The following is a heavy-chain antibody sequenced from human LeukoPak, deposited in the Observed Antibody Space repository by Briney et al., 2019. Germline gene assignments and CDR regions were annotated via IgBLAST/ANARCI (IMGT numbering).Heavy chain of an antibody. CDR1: GFTCSTYW. J-gene: IGHJ4*02. V-gene: IGHV3-7*01. CDR2: IKQDGSHK. Sequence: GRSLRLSCAASGFTCSTYWMHWVRQAPGKGLEWVANIKQDGSHKYYVDSVKGRFTISRDNAKNSLYLQMNSLRVEDTAVYYCVREEGYWGQGTLVTVSS. CDR3: VREEGY.